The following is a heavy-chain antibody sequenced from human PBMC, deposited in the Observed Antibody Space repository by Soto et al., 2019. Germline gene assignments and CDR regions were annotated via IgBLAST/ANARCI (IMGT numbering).Heavy chain of an antibody. D-gene: IGHD6-19*01. Sequence: SETLSLTRTVSGGSISSYYWSWIRQPPGKGLEWIGYIYYSGSTNYNPSLKSRVTISLVTSKNQFALKLSAVTAADTAVYYCARAMGYSSGWYYSYWGQGTLVTVSS. CDR1: GGSISSYY. V-gene: IGHV4-59*01. J-gene: IGHJ4*02. CDR2: IYYSGST. CDR3: ARAMGYSSGWYYSY.